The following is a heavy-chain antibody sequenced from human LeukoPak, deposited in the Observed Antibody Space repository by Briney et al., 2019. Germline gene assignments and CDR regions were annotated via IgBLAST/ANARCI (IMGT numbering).Heavy chain of an antibody. J-gene: IGHJ4*02. Sequence: GASVKVSCKASGYTFTSYYMHWVRQAPGQGLEWMGIINPSGGSTSYAQKFQGRVTMTRDTSTSTVYMELSSLRSGDTAVYYCARPGHCSGGSCYSDYWGQGTLVTVSS. CDR2: INPSGGST. CDR1: GYTFTSYY. CDR3: ARPGHCSGGSCYSDY. D-gene: IGHD2-15*01. V-gene: IGHV1-46*03.